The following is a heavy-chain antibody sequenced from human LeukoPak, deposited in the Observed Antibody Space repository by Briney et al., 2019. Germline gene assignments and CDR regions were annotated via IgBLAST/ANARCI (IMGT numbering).Heavy chain of an antibody. D-gene: IGHD2-2*02. V-gene: IGHV3-21*01. CDR1: GFTFSSYS. CDR2: ISSSSSYI. CDR3: ARALKYCSSTSCYTRVFGY. J-gene: IGHJ4*02. Sequence: GGSLRLSCAASGFTFSSYSMNWVRQAPGKGLEWVSSISSSSSYIYYADSVKGRFTISRDNAKNSLYLQMNSLRAEDTAVYYCARALKYCSSTSCYTRVFGYWGQGTLVTVSS.